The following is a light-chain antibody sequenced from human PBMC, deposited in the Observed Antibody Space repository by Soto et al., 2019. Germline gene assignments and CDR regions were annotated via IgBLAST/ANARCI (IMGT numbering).Light chain of an antibody. J-gene: IGLJ1*01. CDR3: AAWDDTLDEYV. CDR2: RTF. CDR1: ASNIGSKT. V-gene: IGLV1-44*01. Sequence: QSVLTQPPSASGTPGQRVTISCSGSASNIGSKTVDWHQHLPGTAPKLLIHRTFQRPSGVPARFSGSKSDTSASLAISGLQSEDEADYYCAAWDDTLDEYVFGTGTKVTVL.